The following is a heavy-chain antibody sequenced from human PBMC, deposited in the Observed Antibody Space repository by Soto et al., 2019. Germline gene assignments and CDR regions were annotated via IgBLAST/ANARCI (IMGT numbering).Heavy chain of an antibody. V-gene: IGHV3-53*02. CDR3: ATGGSKRVRGAIVEVFHLEF. CDR2: IRTGGKT. D-gene: IGHD3-10*01. CDR1: GFTVTRNY. J-gene: IGHJ4*02. Sequence: ELQLVESGGGLIQPGGSLRLSCAASGFTVTRNYMTWVRLAPGKGLECVSTIRTGGKTFYTDSVKGRFTVSRDASKNTVDLQMNTLSVEDTAVYYCATGGSKRVRGAIVEVFHLEFWGRGTVVTVSS.